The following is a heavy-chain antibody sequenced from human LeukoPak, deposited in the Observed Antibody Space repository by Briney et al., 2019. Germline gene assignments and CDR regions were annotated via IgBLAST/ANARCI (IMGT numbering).Heavy chain of an antibody. D-gene: IGHD6-19*01. CDR2: ISWNSGSI. CDR1: GFTFDDYA. Sequence: GRSLRLSCAASGFTFDDYAMHWVRQAPGKGLEWVSGISWNSGSIGYADSVKGRFTIFRDNAKNSLYLQMNSLRAEDTALYYCARLQSGRPRSIAVAGTFAGWFDPWGQGTLVTVSS. CDR3: ARLQSGRPRSIAVAGTFAGWFDP. J-gene: IGHJ5*02. V-gene: IGHV3-9*01.